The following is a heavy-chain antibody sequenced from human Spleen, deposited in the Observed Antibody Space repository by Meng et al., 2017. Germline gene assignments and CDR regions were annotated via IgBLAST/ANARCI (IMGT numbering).Heavy chain of an antibody. CDR3: AIRIAAHGTDY. V-gene: IGHV1-3*01. CDR1: GYTFPDYW. CDR2: INAGNGNT. D-gene: IGHD6-13*01. J-gene: IGHJ4*02. Sequence: ASVKVSCKASGYTFPDYWLHWVRRAPGQRLEWMGWINAGNGNTKYSQKFQARVTITRDTFASTAYMELSSLRSEDTAVYYCAIRIAAHGTDYWGQGTLVTVSS.